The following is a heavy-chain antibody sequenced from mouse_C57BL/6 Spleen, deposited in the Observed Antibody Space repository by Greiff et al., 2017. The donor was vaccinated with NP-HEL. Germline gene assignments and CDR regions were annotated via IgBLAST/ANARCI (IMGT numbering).Heavy chain of an antibody. CDR2: IDPSDSYT. D-gene: IGHD3-2*02. CDR3: ARGAAQATMDY. CDR1: DYTFTSYW. Sequence: VQLQQPGAELVKPGAAVKLSCKASDYTFTSYWMQWVKQRPGQGLEWIGEIDPSDSYTNYNQKFKGKATLTVDTSSSTAYMQLSSLTSEDSAVYYCARGAAQATMDYWGQGTSVTVSS. V-gene: IGHV1-50*01. J-gene: IGHJ4*01.